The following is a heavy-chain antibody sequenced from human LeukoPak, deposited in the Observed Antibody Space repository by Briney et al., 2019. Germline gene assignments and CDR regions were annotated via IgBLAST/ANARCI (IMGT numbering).Heavy chain of an antibody. CDR1: GFTISDNY. Sequence: GGSLRLSCGVSGFTISDNYMTWVRQAPGKGLEWVSVIYKDGSTYYADSVKGRFTISRDNSKNTVYLQLNSLRAEDTAVYYCARGLINDFWSGYSYYFVYWGQGTLVTVSS. D-gene: IGHD3-3*01. CDR2: IYKDGST. CDR3: ARGLINDFWSGYSYYFVY. V-gene: IGHV3-66*01. J-gene: IGHJ4*02.